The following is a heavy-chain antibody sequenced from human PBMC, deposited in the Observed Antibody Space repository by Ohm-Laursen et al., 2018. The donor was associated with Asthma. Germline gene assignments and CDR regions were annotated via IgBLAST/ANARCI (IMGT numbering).Heavy chain of an antibody. D-gene: IGHD1-26*01. CDR1: GYSLSSNA. J-gene: IGHJ4*02. CDR3: VRDIVDRFDF. CDR2: IYIRNT. V-gene: IGHV1-18*04. Sequence: ASVKVSCKDSGYSLSSNAISWVRQAPGQRPEWMGWIYIRNTNYAPKFRDRITLSTDASTNTAYMDLRSLRSDDTAVYYCVRDIVDRFDFWGQGSLIIVSS.